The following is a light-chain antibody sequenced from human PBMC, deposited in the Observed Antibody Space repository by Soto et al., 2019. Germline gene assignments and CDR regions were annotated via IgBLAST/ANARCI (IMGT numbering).Light chain of an antibody. Sequence: QLVLTQSPSASASLGASVKLTCTLSSGHSSYAIAWHQQQPEKGPRYLMKLNSDDSHSKGDGIPDRFSGSSSGAERYLTISSLQSEDEADYYCQTGVFGSGTKVTVL. CDR1: SGHSSYA. V-gene: IGLV4-69*01. J-gene: IGLJ6*01. CDR3: QTGV. CDR2: LNSDDSH.